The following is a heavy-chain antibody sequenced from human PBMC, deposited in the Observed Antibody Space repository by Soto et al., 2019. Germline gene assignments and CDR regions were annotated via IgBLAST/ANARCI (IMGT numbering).Heavy chain of an antibody. CDR1: GFAFDDYV. Sequence: PGGSLRLPCAAPGFAFDDYVMHWFPQPPGRGREWVSCITWNGGTMRYVDSVKGGFTISRDNAGNALYLRMSSLRPEDTAVYYCAKGGSAALIAPSGPDNWFDPWGQGAQVTVSS. D-gene: IGHD6-13*01. V-gene: IGHV3-9*01. CDR3: AKGGSAALIAPSGPDNWFDP. J-gene: IGHJ5*02. CDR2: ITWNGGTM.